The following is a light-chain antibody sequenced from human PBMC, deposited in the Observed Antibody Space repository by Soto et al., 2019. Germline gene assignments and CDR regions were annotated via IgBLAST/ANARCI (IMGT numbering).Light chain of an antibody. Sequence: IQLTQSPSSLSASVGDRVTITCRASQGIRNYLAWYQQKPGKAPNLLIYLASTLQGGVPSRCSGSGSGTDFSLTISRLQPEDVATYYCQYLNSFPLTFGGGTKVELK. CDR2: LAS. CDR1: QGIRNY. V-gene: IGKV1-9*01. CDR3: QYLNSFPLT. J-gene: IGKJ4*01.